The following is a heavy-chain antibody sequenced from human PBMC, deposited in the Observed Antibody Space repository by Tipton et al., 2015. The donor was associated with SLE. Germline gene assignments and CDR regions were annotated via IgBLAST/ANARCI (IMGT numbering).Heavy chain of an antibody. V-gene: IGHV4-39*07. CDR2: VDKSGNS. CDR3: ATFFGHSSASPDALDI. Sequence: TLSLTCTVSGGSISSNDYYWAWIRQAPGKGLEWIGNVDKSGNSDYNPSLKSRVTISLDTSKNQFSLRLTSVTAADTAVYYCATFFGHSSASPDALDIWGQGTMVTVSS. D-gene: IGHD6-6*01. J-gene: IGHJ3*02. CDR1: GGSISSNDYY.